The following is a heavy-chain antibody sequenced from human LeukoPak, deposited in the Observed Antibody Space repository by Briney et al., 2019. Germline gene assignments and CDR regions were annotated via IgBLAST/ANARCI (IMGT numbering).Heavy chain of an antibody. CDR3: ARGDSSGYVCDY. CDR2: IKQDGSEK. CDR1: GFTFSSYW. D-gene: IGHD3-22*01. Sequence: QPGGSPRLPCAASGFTFSSYWVSWVRQAPGKGLEWVANIKQDGSEKYYVDSVKGRFTISRDNAKNSLYVQMDSLRAEDTAVYYCARGDSSGYVCDYWGQGTLVTVSS. J-gene: IGHJ4*01. V-gene: IGHV3-7*01.